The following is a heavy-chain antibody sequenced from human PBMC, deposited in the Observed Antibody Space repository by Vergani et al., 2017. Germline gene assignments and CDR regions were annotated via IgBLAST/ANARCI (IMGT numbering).Heavy chain of an antibody. CDR2: IKSKTDGGTT. J-gene: IGHJ6*02. V-gene: IGHV3-15*01. CDR3: ARDLIVPAAISSVSNSLLYSSSHGYYGMDV. D-gene: IGHD2-2*01. CDR1: GFTFSNAW. Sequence: EVQLVESGGGLVKPGGSLRLSCAASGFTFSNAWMSWVRQAPGKGLEWVGRIKSKTDGGTTDYAAPVKGRFTISRDDSKNTLYLQMNSLKTEDTAVYYCARDLIVPAAISSVSNSLLYSSSHGYYGMDVWGQGTTVTVSS.